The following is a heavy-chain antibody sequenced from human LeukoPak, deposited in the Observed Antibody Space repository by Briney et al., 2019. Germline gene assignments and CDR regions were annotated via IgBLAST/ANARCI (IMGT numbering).Heavy chain of an antibody. CDR2: ISDSGNTI. CDR3: ARDQTGNIDY. CDR1: GFTFSNYE. J-gene: IGHJ4*02. V-gene: IGHV3-48*03. Sequence: GGSLRLSCAASGFTFSNYEMNWVRQAPGKGREWVSYISDSGNTIYYADSVKGRFTISRDNAKNSLYLQMNSLRAEDTAVYFCARDQTGNIDYWGQGTLVTVSS.